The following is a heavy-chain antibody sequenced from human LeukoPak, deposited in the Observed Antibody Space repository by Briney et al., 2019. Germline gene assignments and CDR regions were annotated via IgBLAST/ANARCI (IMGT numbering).Heavy chain of an antibody. J-gene: IGHJ6*02. Sequence: GGSLRLSCAASGFTFSDHYMDWVRQAPGKGLEWVGRTRNKANSYTTEYAASVKGRFTISRDDSKNSLYLQMNSLKTEDTAVYYCASLSTYYYDSSGYYYPPLYGMDVWGQGTTTTVSS. CDR3: ASLSTYYYDSSGYYYPPLYGMDV. V-gene: IGHV3-72*01. CDR2: TRNKANSYTT. CDR1: GFTFSDHY. D-gene: IGHD3-22*01.